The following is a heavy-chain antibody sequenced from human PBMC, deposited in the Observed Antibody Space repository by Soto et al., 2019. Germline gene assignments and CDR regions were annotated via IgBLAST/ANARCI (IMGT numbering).Heavy chain of an antibody. V-gene: IGHV4-59*08. Sequence: SETLSLTCTVSGGSIGSYYWSWIRQPPGKGLEWIGYIYYSGSTNYNPSLKSRVTISVDTSKNQFSLKLSSVTAADTAVYYCARLGYCSGGSCYKRYYYYYMDVWGKGTTVTVSS. CDR2: IYYSGST. CDR1: GGSIGSYY. J-gene: IGHJ6*03. CDR3: ARLGYCSGGSCYKRYYYYYMDV. D-gene: IGHD2-15*01.